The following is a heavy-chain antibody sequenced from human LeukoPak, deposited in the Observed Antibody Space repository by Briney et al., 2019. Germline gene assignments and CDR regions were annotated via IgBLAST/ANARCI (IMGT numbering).Heavy chain of an antibody. CDR2: INHSGGST. Sequence: ASVKVSCKASGYTFTSYYMHWVRQAPGQGLEWMGIINHSGGSTSYAQKFQGRVTMTRDTSTSTVYMELSSLRSEDTAVYSCARGAGVVVVLTLSWFDIWGQGTLVTVSS. V-gene: IGHV1-46*03. CDR1: GYTFTSYY. D-gene: IGHD3-22*01. CDR3: ARGAGVVVVLTLSWFDI. J-gene: IGHJ5*02.